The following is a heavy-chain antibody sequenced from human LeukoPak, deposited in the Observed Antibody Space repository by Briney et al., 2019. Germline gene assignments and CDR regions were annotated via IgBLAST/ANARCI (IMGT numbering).Heavy chain of an antibody. D-gene: IGHD3-22*01. Sequence: ASVKVSCKASGGTFSSYAVSWVRQAPGQGLEWMGGIIPIFGTANYAQKFQGRVTITADESTSTAYMELSSLRSEDTAVYYCARDGGEGHDSSGFDYWGQGTLVTVSS. J-gene: IGHJ4*02. V-gene: IGHV1-69*13. CDR2: IIPIFGTA. CDR3: ARDGGEGHDSSGFDY. CDR1: GGTFSSYA.